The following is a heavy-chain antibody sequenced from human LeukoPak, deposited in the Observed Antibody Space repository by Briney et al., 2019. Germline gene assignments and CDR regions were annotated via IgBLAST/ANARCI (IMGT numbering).Heavy chain of an antibody. V-gene: IGHV3-21*04. Sequence: GGSLRLSCAASGFTFSSYSMNWVPQAPGKGLEWVSSISSSGSYIYYADSVKGRFTISRDNAKNSLYLQMNSLRAEDTAVYYCAKGSFIAVAGTLLDYWGQGTLVTVSS. CDR3: AKGSFIAVAGTLLDY. J-gene: IGHJ4*02. D-gene: IGHD6-19*01. CDR1: GFTFSSYS. CDR2: ISSSGSYI.